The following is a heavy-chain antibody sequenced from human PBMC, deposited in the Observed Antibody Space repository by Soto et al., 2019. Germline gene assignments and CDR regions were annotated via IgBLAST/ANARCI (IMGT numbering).Heavy chain of an antibody. V-gene: IGHV4-31*03. D-gene: IGHD3-22*01. Sequence: QVQLQESGPGLVKPSQTLSLTCTVSGGSISSGGYYWSWIRQHPGKGLAWIGYISYSGSTYYNPSLKSRVTISVDTAKNQSSLRLSSVTAADTAVYYCARDYGDSSGYYRSNAFDIWGPGTMVTVSS. CDR1: GGSISSGGYY. CDR3: ARDYGDSSGYYRSNAFDI. J-gene: IGHJ3*02. CDR2: ISYSGST.